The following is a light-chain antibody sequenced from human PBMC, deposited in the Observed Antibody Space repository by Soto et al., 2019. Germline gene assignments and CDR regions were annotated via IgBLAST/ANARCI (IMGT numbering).Light chain of an antibody. CDR1: QSVGXW. CDR2: EAS. J-gene: IGKJ1*01. CDR3: QQYNSYQWT. V-gene: IGKV1-5*01. Sequence: DIQMTQSPSTLSASVGDRVTITCRASQSVGXWLAXYXXXXXXAXXGXSXEASKLESGVPSRFSGSGSGTEFTLTISTLQPDDVATYYCQQYNSYQWTFGQGTKVDIK.